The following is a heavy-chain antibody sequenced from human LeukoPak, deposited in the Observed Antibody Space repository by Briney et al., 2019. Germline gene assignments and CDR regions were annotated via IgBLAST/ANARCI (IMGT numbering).Heavy chain of an antibody. D-gene: IGHD3-22*01. J-gene: IGHJ6*03. CDR2: ISSSGSTI. CDR1: GFTFSSYE. V-gene: IGHV3-48*03. Sequence: GGSLRLSCAASGFTFSSYEMNWVRQAPGKGLELVSYISSSGSTIYYADSVKGRFTISRDNSKNSLYLQMNSLRAEDTAVYYCARDRGARLLLRYYYYMDVWGKGTTVTVSS. CDR3: ARDRGARLLLRYYYYMDV.